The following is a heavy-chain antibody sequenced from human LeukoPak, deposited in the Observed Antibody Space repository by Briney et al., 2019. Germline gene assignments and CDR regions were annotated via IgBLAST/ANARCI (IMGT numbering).Heavy chain of an antibody. J-gene: IGHJ3*02. CDR1: GYTFTSYG. D-gene: IGHD3-22*01. CDR2: ISAYNGNT. V-gene: IGHV1-18*01. Sequence: ASVKVSCKASGYTFTSYGINWVRQAPRQGLEWMGWISAYNGNTNYAQKLQGRVTMTTDTSTSTAYMELRSLRSDDTAVYYCARDPNYYYDSSGYSSNAFDIWGQGTMVTVSS. CDR3: ARDPNYYYDSSGYSSNAFDI.